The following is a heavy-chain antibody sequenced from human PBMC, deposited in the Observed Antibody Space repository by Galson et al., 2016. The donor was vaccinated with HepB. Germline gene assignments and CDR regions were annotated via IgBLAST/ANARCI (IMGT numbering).Heavy chain of an antibody. J-gene: IGHJ4*02. CDR3: ARGFEYKSGFYYFDY. CDR2: ISYDGNNR. Sequence: SLRLSCAASGFTFSNYGMHWVRQAPGKGLEWVTVISYDGNNRHYADSVMGRFTISRDHSKNTVDLEMRSLRAEDTAVYYCARGFEYKSGFYYFDYWGQGTLVTVSS. CDR1: GFTFSNYG. V-gene: IGHV3-33*03. D-gene: IGHD6-19*01.